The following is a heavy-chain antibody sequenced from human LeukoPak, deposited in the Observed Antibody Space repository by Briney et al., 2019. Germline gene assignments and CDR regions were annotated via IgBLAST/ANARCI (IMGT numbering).Heavy chain of an antibody. CDR1: GGSISSYY. V-gene: IGHV4-59*12. D-gene: IGHD2-21*02. Sequence: PSETLSLTCTVSGGSISSYYWSWIRQPPGKGLEWIGCIYYSGSTNYNSSFKSRVTISIDTSKNQFSLKLSSVTAADTAVYYCARADKVVTAIFDYWGQGTLVTVSS. CDR3: ARADKVVTAIFDY. J-gene: IGHJ4*02. CDR2: IYYSGST.